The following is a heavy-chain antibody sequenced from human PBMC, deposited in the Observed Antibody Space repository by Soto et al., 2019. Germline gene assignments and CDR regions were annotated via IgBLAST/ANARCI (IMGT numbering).Heavy chain of an antibody. CDR1: GYPLTGYY. CDR2: INPNSGGT. Sequence: XSVKVACKASGYPLTGYYMHWVRQAPGQGLEWMGWINPNSGGTNYAQKFQGRVTMTRDTSISTAYMELSRLRSDDTAVYYCARERRRGTLFGAVIIRDGMDVCGQGTTVTVSS. CDR3: ARERRRGTLFGAVIIRDGMDV. V-gene: IGHV1-2*02. D-gene: IGHD3-3*01. J-gene: IGHJ6*02.